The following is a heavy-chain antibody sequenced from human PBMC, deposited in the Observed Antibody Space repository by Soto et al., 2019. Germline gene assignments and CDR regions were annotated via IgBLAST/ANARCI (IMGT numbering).Heavy chain of an antibody. V-gene: IGHV3-23*01. J-gene: IGHJ2*01. CDR3: ATRTPGWYFDL. Sequence: EVQLLESGGGLVQPGGSLRLSCAASGFTFTSYAMNWVRQAPGKGLEWVSVISGSGGSTYYADSVKGRFTISRDNSKTTLYLQMNRLSAEGTAVYYCATRTPGWYFDLWGGGTLVTVSS. CDR1: GFTFTSYA. CDR2: ISGSGGST.